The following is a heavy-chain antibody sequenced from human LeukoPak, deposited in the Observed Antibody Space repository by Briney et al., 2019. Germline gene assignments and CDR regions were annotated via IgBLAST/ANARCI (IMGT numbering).Heavy chain of an antibody. CDR3: ARHLSGSYSGYYFDY. Sequence: GESLKISCKGSGYSFTSYWIGWVRQMPGKGLEWMGIIYPGDSDTRYSPSFQGQVTISADKSISTAFLQWSSLKVSDTAMYYCARHLSGSYSGYYFDYWGQGTLVTVSS. J-gene: IGHJ4*02. V-gene: IGHV5-51*01. D-gene: IGHD1-26*01. CDR2: IYPGDSDT. CDR1: GYSFTSYW.